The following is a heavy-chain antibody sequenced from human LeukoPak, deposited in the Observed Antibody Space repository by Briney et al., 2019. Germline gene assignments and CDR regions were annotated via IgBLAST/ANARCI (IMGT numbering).Heavy chain of an antibody. Sequence: ASVKVSCKAPGGTFSSYAVSWVRQAPGQGLEWMGGIIPIFGTANYAQKFQGRVTITADESTSTAYMELSSLRSEDTAVYYCARVYSSSWSHFGYWGQGTLVTVSS. CDR2: IIPIFGTA. D-gene: IGHD6-13*01. V-gene: IGHV1-69*13. J-gene: IGHJ4*02. CDR1: GGTFSSYA. CDR3: ARVYSSSWSHFGY.